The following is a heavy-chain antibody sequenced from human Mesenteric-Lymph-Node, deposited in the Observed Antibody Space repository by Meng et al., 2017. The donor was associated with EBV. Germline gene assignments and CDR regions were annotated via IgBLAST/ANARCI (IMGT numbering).Heavy chain of an antibody. D-gene: IGHD6-6*01. CDR1: GFTFSAYY. CDR3: ARDIGSSSGLYFDY. J-gene: IGHJ4*02. V-gene: IGHV3-11*01. Sequence: RLVESGGELVKPGGSLRLSCAASGFTFSAYYLTWIRQAPGKGLEWVSYISSSGRTTYHIDSVKGRFTISRDNAKNSLYLQMDGLRAEDTAVYYCARDIGSSSGLYFDYWGQGILVTVSS. CDR2: ISSSGRTT.